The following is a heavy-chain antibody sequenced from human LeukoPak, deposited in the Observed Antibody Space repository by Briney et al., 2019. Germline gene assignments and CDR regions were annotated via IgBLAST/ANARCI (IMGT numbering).Heavy chain of an antibody. D-gene: IGHD5-18*01. CDR3: ARENGYRYDY. CDR2: IYYSGST. CDR1: GGSISTSSYY. J-gene: IGHJ4*02. V-gene: IGHV4-61*01. Sequence: KSSETLSLTCTVSGGSISTSSYYWGWVRQPPGKGLEWIGSIYYSGSTNYNPSLKSRVTISVDTSKNQFSLKLSSVTAADTALYYCARENGYRYDYWGQGTLVTVSS.